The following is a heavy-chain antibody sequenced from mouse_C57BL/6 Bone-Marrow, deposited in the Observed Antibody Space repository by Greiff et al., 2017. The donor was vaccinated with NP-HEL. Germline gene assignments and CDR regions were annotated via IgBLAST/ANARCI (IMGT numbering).Heavy chain of an antibody. V-gene: IGHV1-55*01. J-gene: IGHJ1*03. CDR3: ARGCYGSSYGYFDV. CDR1: GYTFTSYW. Sequence: QVQLQQPGAELVKPGASVKMSCKASGYTFTSYWITWVKQRPGQGLEWIGDIYPGSGSTNYNEKFKSKATLTVDTSSSTAYMQLSSLTSEDSAVYSCARGCYGSSYGYFDVWGTGTTVTVSS. CDR2: IYPGSGST. D-gene: IGHD1-1*01.